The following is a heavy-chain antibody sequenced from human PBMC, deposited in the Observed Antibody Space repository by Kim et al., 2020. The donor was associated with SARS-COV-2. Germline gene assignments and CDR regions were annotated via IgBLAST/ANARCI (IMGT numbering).Heavy chain of an antibody. D-gene: IGHD3-9*01. J-gene: IGHJ4*02. V-gene: IGHV3-33*05. Sequence: GGSLRLSCAASGFTFSSYGMHWVRQAPGKGLAWVAVISYDGSNKYYADSVKGRFTISRDNSKNTLYLQMNSLRAEDTAVYYFARSDFDWPFDYWGQGTLVTVSS. CDR1: GFTFSSYG. CDR2: ISYDGSNK. CDR3: ARSDFDWPFDY.